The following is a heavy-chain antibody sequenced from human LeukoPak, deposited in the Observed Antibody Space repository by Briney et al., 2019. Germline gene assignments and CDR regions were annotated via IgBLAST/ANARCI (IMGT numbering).Heavy chain of an antibody. J-gene: IGHJ2*01. D-gene: IGHD3-22*01. V-gene: IGHV4-59*01. CDR1: GGSISSYY. CDR2: IYYSGST. Sequence: KPSETLSLTCTVSGGSISSYYWSWIRQPPGKGLEWLGYIYYSGSTNYNPSLKSRVTISVDTSKNQFSLKLSSVTAADTAVYYCARTVDSSGYSATYWYFDLWGRGTLVTVSS. CDR3: ARTVDSSGYSATYWYFDL.